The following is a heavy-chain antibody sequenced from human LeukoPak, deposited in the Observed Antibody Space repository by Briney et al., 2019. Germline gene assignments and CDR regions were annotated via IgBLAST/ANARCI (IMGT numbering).Heavy chain of an antibody. D-gene: IGHD5-18*01. Sequence: GGSLRLSCEASTFTFTPGWMSWVRQAPGKGLEWVAMIKRDGGEKYYVDSVKGRFTISGDNAKKSLYLQMDSLRDEDTAVYYCASLDTAHPSGVYWGQGTLVTVSS. V-gene: IGHV3-7*01. CDR1: TFTFTPGW. CDR3: ASLDTAHPSGVY. CDR2: IKRDGGEK. J-gene: IGHJ4*02.